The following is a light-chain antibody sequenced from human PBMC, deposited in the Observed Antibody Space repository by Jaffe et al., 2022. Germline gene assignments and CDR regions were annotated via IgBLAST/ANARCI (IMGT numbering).Light chain of an antibody. CDR1: SSDIGTYNL. Sequence: QSALTQPASVSGSPGQSITISCTGTSSDIGTYNLVSWYQQHPDKAPKLMIYEVSKRPSGVSNRFSGSKSGNTASLTISGLQAEDEADYYCCSYAGGITLVFGGGTKLTVL. CDR2: EVS. CDR3: CSYAGGITLV. V-gene: IGLV2-23*02. J-gene: IGLJ2*01.